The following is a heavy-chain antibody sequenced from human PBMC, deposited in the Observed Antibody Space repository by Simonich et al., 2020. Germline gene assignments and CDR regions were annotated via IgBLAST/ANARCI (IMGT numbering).Heavy chain of an antibody. CDR1: GSSFTSYW. J-gene: IGHJ5*02. CDR3: VRQGDVLQFLEWSS. CDR2: IYPGVLDT. Sequence: EVQLVQSGAAVKKPGESLKISCKGSGSSFTSYWFGWVRHMTGKGRDGIGIIYPGVLDTRYSPSFQSHVTISADKSISTAYLQWSSLKASDTAMYYCVRQGDVLQFLEWSSWGQGTLVTVSS. V-gene: IGHV5-51*01. D-gene: IGHD3-3*01.